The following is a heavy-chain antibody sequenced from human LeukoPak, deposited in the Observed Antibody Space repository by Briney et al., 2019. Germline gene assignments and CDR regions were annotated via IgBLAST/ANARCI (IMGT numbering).Heavy chain of an antibody. V-gene: IGHV3-74*01. D-gene: IGHD2-2*01. CDR2: INGDGSWT. J-gene: IGHJ4*02. CDR3: VSFYETY. CDR1: GNYW. Sequence: GGSLRLSCAASGNYWMHWVRQAPGKGLVWVSHINGDGSWTTCADSVKGRFTISKDNAKNTVYLQMNNLRAEDTAVYYCVSFYETYWGRGTLVTVSS.